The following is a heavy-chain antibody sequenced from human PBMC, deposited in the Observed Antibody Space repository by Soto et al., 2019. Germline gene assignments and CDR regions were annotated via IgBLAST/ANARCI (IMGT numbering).Heavy chain of an antibody. CDR1: LTFSTHS. CDR3: VGEVGFQLIY. Sequence: LTFSTHSRNWVRQAPGKGLEWISYITSSSITMYADSVKGRFTISRDNGKNSLYLQMNSLRAEDTAVYFCVGEVGFQLIYWGQGTLVTVSS. J-gene: IGHJ4*02. CDR2: ITSSSIT. V-gene: IGHV3-21*05. D-gene: IGHD1-26*01.